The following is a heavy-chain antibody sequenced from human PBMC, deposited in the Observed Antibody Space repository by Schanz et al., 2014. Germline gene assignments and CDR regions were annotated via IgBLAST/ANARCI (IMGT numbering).Heavy chain of an antibody. Sequence: QVQLVESGGGVVQPGRSLRLSCAASGFTFRSYGMHWVRQAPGKGLEWVALISYDGSSKNHADSVQGRFTISRDNSKNALDLQMDSLRAEDTAVYYCARGIISMVRGGDVGAFDTWGQGTMVTVSS. D-gene: IGHD3-10*01. CDR1: GFTFRSYG. J-gene: IGHJ3*02. CDR3: ARGIISMVRGGDVGAFDT. CDR2: ISYDGSSK. V-gene: IGHV3-33*01.